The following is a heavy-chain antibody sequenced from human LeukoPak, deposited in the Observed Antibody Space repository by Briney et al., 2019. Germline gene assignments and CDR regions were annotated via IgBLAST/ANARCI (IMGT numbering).Heavy chain of an antibody. J-gene: IGHJ5*02. V-gene: IGHV3-49*04. D-gene: IGHD2-2*02. CDR2: IKSKAYGGTT. Sequence: GVSVRLSCTACGFTFGDNAMRWVRQAPGKGWVGGGFIKSKAYGGTTEYAASVKGRFTISRDDSKSIAYLQMNSLKTEDTAVYYCTIPNGHWFDPWGQGTLVTVSS. CDR1: GFTFGDNA. CDR3: TIPNGHWFDP.